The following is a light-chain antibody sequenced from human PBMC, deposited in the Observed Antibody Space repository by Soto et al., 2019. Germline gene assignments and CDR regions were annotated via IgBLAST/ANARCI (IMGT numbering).Light chain of an antibody. CDR2: GNT. J-gene: IGLJ1*01. CDR1: SSNIGAGYD. V-gene: IGLV1-40*01. Sequence: QSVLTQPPSASGAPGQRVTISCTGSSSNIGAGYDVHWYRQVPGTAPKLLIFGNTNRPSGVPDRFSGSKSGTSASLAITGLQAEDEADYYCQSFDNSLSVLYVFGTGTKVTVL. CDR3: QSFDNSLSVLYV.